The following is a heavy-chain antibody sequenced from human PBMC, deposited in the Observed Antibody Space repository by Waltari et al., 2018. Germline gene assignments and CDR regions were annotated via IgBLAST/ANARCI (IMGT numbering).Heavy chain of an antibody. CDR1: GFTFSSYE. J-gene: IGHJ3*02. V-gene: IGHV3-48*03. D-gene: IGHD2-21*02. Sequence: EVQLVESGGGLVQPGGSLRLSCAASGFTFSSYEMNWVRQAPGKGLEWVSYIRSSGSTIYYADSVKGRFTSSRDNAKNSLYLQMNSLRAEDTAVYYCARDLMTVDAFDIWGQGTMVTVSS. CDR3: ARDLMTVDAFDI. CDR2: IRSSGSTI.